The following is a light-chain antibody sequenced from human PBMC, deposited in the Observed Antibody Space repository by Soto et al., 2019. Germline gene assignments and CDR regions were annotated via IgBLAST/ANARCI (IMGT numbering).Light chain of an antibody. CDR3: GQGFDGSLP. CDR1: QRTSVW. Sequence: DIQMTQSPSTLSASVGDRVTITCRATQRTSVWLAWSQQKAGKATNLRLYKASMLKSGVPSKFRRSGNVTDVTVAISSVHYCDLPTYNGGQGFDGSLPFTQGTK. V-gene: IGKV1-5*03. J-gene: IGKJ1*01. CDR2: KAS.